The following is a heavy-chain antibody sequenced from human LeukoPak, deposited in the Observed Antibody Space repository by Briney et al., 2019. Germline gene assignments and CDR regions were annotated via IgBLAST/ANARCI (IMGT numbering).Heavy chain of an antibody. CDR3: TREPSGTYWYFDL. Sequence: GGSLRLSCAASGFTFNNYCMHWVRHAPGKGPVWVSRINGDGSNTHSADSVKGRFTISRDNAKNTLYLQMNSLRAEDTAVYYCTREPSGTYWYFDLWGRGTLVTASS. J-gene: IGHJ2*01. CDR2: INGDGSNT. CDR1: GFTFNNYC. V-gene: IGHV3-74*01. D-gene: IGHD1-26*01.